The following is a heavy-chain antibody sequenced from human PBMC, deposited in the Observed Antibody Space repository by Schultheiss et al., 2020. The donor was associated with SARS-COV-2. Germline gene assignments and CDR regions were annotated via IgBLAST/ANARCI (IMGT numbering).Heavy chain of an antibody. J-gene: IGHJ6*02. D-gene: IGHD5-18*01. CDR2: ISDSLST. Sequence: SETLSLTCTVSGGSLINSFWTWIRQPPGKGLEWIGYISDSLSTKYSPSLKSRVTISVDTSKNQFSLKLSSVTAADTAVYYCARVDLETALVGGLDVWGQGSTVTVSS. V-gene: IGHV4-59*01. CDR1: GGSLINSF. CDR3: ARVDLETALVGGLDV.